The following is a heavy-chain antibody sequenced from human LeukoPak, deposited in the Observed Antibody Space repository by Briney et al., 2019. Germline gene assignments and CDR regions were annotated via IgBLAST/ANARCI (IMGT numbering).Heavy chain of an antibody. CDR2: IYTSGST. Sequence: SETLSLTCTVSGGSISSYYWSWIRQPPGKGLEWIGYIYTSGSTNYNPSLRSRVTISVDTSKNQFSLKLGSVTAADTAVYYCARQGTVVTPYDYWGQGTLVTVSS. V-gene: IGHV4-4*09. J-gene: IGHJ4*02. CDR3: ARQGTVVTPYDY. CDR1: GGSISSYY. D-gene: IGHD4-23*01.